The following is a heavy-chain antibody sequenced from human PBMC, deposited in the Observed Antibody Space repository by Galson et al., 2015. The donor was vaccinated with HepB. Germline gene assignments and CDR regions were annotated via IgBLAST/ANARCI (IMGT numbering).Heavy chain of an antibody. Sequence: SLRLSCAGSGLTFSGSAMHWVRQASGKGLEWVGRIGSASYNYATAYTASVKGRFTLSRDDSKNTAFMQMNSLRTEDTAGYYCVRMGDRSGYSSCWGQGTQVTVSS. CDR2: IGSASYNYAT. CDR1: GLTFSGSA. CDR3: VRMGDRSGYSSC. V-gene: IGHV3-73*01. D-gene: IGHD3-22*01. J-gene: IGHJ4*02.